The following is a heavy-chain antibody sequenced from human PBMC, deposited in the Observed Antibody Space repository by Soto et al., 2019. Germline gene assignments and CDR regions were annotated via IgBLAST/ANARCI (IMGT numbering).Heavy chain of an antibody. CDR3: AKDGAPRYCGRSSCHPAGAY. V-gene: IGHV3-30*18. Sequence: QVQLVESGGGVVQPGRSLRLSCAGSGFTFSNYGLHWVRQAPGKGLEWVAVISYDGSHKYYADSVKGRFTISRYNSNKMLYLQMDSLRAEDTAVYYWAKDGAPRYCGRSSCHPAGAYWGQGTLVTVSA. D-gene: IGHD2-15*01. CDR2: ISYDGSHK. J-gene: IGHJ4*02. CDR1: GFTFSNYG.